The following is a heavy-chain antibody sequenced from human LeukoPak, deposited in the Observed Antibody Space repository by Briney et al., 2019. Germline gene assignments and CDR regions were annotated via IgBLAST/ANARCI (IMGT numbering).Heavy chain of an antibody. CDR1: GYTFTGYY. CDR2: INPNGGGT. V-gene: IGHV1-2*02. J-gene: IGHJ5*02. D-gene: IGHD1-7*01. CDR3: ARDSHNWNYSGFDP. Sequence: GASVKVSCKPSGYTFTGYYMHWVRQAPGQGLEWMEWINPNGGGTNYAQKFQGRVTMTRDTSIRTAYMELSRLRSDDAGVYYCARDSHNWNYSGFDPWGQGTLVTVSS.